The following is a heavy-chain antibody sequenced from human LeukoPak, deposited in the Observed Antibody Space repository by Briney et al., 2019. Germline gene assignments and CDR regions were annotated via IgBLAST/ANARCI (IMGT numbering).Heavy chain of an antibody. CDR1: GGSISSYY. CDR2: INHSGST. V-gene: IGHV4-34*01. Sequence: SETLSLTCTVSGGSISSYYWSWIRQPPGKGLEWIGEINHSGSTNYNPSLKSRVTISVDTSKNQFSLKLSSVTAADTAVYYCARGGGIAVAGTGWFDPWGQGTLVTVSS. D-gene: IGHD6-19*01. CDR3: ARGGGIAVAGTGWFDP. J-gene: IGHJ5*02.